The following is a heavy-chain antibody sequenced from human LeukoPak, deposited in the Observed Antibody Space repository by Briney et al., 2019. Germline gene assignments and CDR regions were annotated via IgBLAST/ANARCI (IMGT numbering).Heavy chain of an antibody. J-gene: IGHJ3*02. V-gene: IGHV4-34*01. CDR2: INHSGST. CDR3: AREPAARITIFGVVSRDDAFDI. D-gene: IGHD3-3*01. CDR1: GGSFRGYY. Sequence: SETLSLTCAVYGGSFRGYYWSWIRQPPGEGLEWIGEINHSGSTNYNPSLKSRVTISVDTSKNQFSLKLSSVTAADTAVYYCAREPAARITIFGVVSRDDAFDIWGQGTMVTVSS.